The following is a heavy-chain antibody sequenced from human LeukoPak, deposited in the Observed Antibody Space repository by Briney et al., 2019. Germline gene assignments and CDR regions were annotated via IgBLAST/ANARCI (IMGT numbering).Heavy chain of an antibody. Sequence: GGSLRLSCAASGFTFSSYAMSWVRQAPGQGLEWVSAISGSGGSTYPADSVKGRFTISRDDSKNTLYLQMNSLRAEDTAVYYCAKEGYCSGGTCYRVFDYWGQGTLVTVSS. CDR3: AKEGYCSGGTCYRVFDY. CDR1: GFTFSSYA. V-gene: IGHV3-23*01. J-gene: IGHJ4*02. D-gene: IGHD2-15*01. CDR2: ISGSGGST.